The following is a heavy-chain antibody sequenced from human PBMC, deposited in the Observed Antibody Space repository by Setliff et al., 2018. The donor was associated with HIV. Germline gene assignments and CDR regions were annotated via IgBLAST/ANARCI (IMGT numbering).Heavy chain of an antibody. Sequence: SESLSLTCTVSGGSISSYYWSWIRQPPGKGLEWIGYIYTSGSVNYNPSLNSRVTISVDTSKNQFSLKVNSVTAADTAVYYCARSPRIGVAGEFEYWGQGTLVTVSS. V-gene: IGHV4-4*09. CDR1: GGSISSYY. CDR2: IYTSGSV. CDR3: ARSPRIGVAGEFEY. D-gene: IGHD6-19*01. J-gene: IGHJ4*02.